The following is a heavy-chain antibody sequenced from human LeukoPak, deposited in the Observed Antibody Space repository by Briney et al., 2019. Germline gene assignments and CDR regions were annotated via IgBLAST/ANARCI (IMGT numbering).Heavy chain of an antibody. CDR2: ISGSGGST. Sequence: GGSLRLSCATSGFTFSSYAMSWVRQAPGKGLDWVSAISGSGGSTYYADSVKGRFTISRDNSKNTLYLQMNSLRAEDTAVYYSAKGLAQLWFYWGQGTLVIVSS. D-gene: IGHD5-18*01. J-gene: IGHJ4*02. V-gene: IGHV3-23*01. CDR1: GFTFSSYA. CDR3: AKGLAQLWFY.